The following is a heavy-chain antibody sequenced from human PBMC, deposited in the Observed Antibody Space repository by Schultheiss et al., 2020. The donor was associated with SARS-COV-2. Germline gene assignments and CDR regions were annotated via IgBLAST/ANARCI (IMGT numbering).Heavy chain of an antibody. Sequence: GGSLRLSCAASGFTFSSYAMHWVRQAPGKGLEWVSSISSSSSYIYYADSVKGRFTISRDNSKNTLYLQMNSLRAEDTAVYYCAKALNGDGYAFDYWGQGTLVTVSS. CDR1: GFTFSSYA. D-gene: IGHD3-16*01. CDR2: ISSSSSYI. CDR3: AKALNGDGYAFDY. J-gene: IGHJ4*02. V-gene: IGHV3-21*04.